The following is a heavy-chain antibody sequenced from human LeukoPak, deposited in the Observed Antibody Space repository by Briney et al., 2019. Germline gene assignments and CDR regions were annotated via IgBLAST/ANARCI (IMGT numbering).Heavy chain of an antibody. CDR2: IYYSGST. CDR3: ARGQRDIVLMVYAIAFDY. CDR1: GGSISSGDYY. J-gene: IGHJ4*02. D-gene: IGHD2-8*01. V-gene: IGHV4-30-4*08. Sequence: PSQTLSLTCTVSGGSISSGDYYWNWFRQPPGKGLEWIGYIYYSGSTNYNPSLKSRVTISVDTSKNQFSLKLSSVTAADTAVYYCARGQRDIVLMVYAIAFDYWGQGTLVTVSS.